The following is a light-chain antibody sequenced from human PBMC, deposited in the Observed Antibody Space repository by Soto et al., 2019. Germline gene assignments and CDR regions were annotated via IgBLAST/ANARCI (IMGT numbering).Light chain of an antibody. CDR3: QQTYSTPVT. V-gene: IGKV4-1*01. CDR1: HSVLYSSNNKDY. Sequence: DIILTQSPESLAVSLDERATINCKSSHSVLYSSNNKDYLAWYQQKPGQPPKLLIYWATARQRGVPERFRGSGSGTDFTLTINGLQAEDVAVYYCQQTYSTPVTFGGGTKVEIK. CDR2: WAT. J-gene: IGKJ4*01.